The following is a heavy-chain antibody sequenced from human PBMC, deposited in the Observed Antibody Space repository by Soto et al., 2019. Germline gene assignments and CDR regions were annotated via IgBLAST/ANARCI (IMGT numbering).Heavy chain of an antibody. CDR2: ISSDGSNQ. CDR1: GFTFSHSG. J-gene: IGHJ4*02. Sequence: QVQLVESGGGVVQPGGSLRLSCAASGFTFSHSGFHWVRQAPGKGLEWVIFISSDGSNQYFGDAVKGRFTISRDNSRNTLYLQMNSLRPEDTAIYYCAKDTPGTVSRWGQGHLVTVSS. V-gene: IGHV3-30*18. D-gene: IGHD1-1*01. CDR3: AKDTPGTVSR.